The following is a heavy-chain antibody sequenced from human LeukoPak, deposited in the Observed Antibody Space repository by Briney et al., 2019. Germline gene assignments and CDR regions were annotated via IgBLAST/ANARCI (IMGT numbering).Heavy chain of an antibody. Sequence: PSETLSLTCTVSGGSISSYYWSWIRQPPGKGLEWIGYIYYSGSTNYNPSLKSRVTISVDTSKNQFSLKLSSVTAADTAVYYCARRFHYYYYGMDVWGQGTTVTVSS. V-gene: IGHV4-59*01. CDR3: ARRFHYYYYGMDV. J-gene: IGHJ6*02. CDR1: GGSISSYY. CDR2: IYYSGST.